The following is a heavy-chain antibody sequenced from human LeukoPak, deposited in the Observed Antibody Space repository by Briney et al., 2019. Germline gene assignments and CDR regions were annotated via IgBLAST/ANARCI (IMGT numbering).Heavy chain of an antibody. Sequence: PGGSLRLSXAASRFTFSSYAMSWVRQAPGKGLEWISSIGGSGGSTYYADSVRGRFTISRDNSKNTLYVQMNSLKAEDTALYYCAKDWEYYDSSGYKSFAEYFQHWGQGTLVTVSS. CDR3: AKDWEYYDSSGYKSFAEYFQH. J-gene: IGHJ1*01. CDR2: IGGSGGST. V-gene: IGHV3-23*01. CDR1: RFTFSSYA. D-gene: IGHD3-22*01.